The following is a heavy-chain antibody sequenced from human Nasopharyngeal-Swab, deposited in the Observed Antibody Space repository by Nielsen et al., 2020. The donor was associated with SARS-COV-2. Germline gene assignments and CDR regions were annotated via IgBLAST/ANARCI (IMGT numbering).Heavy chain of an antibody. D-gene: IGHD2-21*02. CDR2: ISYDGSNK. CDR3: ARYLDLYCGGDCSTWGGLDY. Sequence: GGSLRLSCAASGFTFSSYAMHWVRQAPGKGLEWVAVISYDGSNKYYADSVKGRFTISRDNSKNTLYLQMNSLRAEDTAVYYCARYLDLYCGGDCSTWGGLDYWGQGTLVTVSS. J-gene: IGHJ4*02. CDR1: GFTFSSYA. V-gene: IGHV3-30-3*01.